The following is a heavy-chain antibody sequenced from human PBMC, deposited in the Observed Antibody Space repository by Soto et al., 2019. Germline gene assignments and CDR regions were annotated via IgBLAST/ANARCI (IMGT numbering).Heavy chain of an antibody. V-gene: IGHV3-21*01. D-gene: IGHD2-15*01. J-gene: IGHJ4*02. Sequence: EVQLVESGGGLVKPGGSLRLSCAASGFTFSSYTINWVRQAPGKGLEWVSSISSGGTYMSYADSVKGRFTISRDNAKNSLYLQMNSLRAEDTAVYYCARQHCAGGSCYRLDYWGQGTLVTVSS. CDR2: ISSGGTYM. CDR1: GFTFSSYT. CDR3: ARQHCAGGSCYRLDY.